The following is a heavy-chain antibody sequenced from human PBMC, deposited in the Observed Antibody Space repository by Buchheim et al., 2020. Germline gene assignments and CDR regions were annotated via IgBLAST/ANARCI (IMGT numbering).Heavy chain of an antibody. V-gene: IGHV4-30-4*01. D-gene: IGHD3-22*01. CDR1: GGSISSGDYY. CDR3: AREYDSSGYYDY. J-gene: IGHJ4*02. Sequence: QVQLQESGPGLVKPSQTLSLTCTVSGGSISSGDYYWSWIRQRPGKGLEWIGYTYYSGSTYSNPSLKSRATISVDTSKNQFSLKLSAVTAADTAVYYCAREYDSSGYYDYWGQRTL. CDR2: TYYSGST.